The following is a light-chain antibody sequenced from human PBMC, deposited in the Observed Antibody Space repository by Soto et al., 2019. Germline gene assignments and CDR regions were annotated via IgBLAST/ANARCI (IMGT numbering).Light chain of an antibody. J-gene: IGKJ1*01. CDR1: QSVRSK. CDR2: GAS. V-gene: IGKV3-15*01. Sequence: EVALTQSPDTLSVSPGETVLLPCGASQSVRSKLAWYQQKPGQAPRLFIYGASTRATGIPARFSGSGSGTEFTLTISSLQSEDFAVYYCQQYNNWPQTFGQGTKVDIK. CDR3: QQYNNWPQT.